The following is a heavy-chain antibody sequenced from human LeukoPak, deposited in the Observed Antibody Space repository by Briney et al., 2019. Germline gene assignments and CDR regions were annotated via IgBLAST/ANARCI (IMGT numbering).Heavy chain of an antibody. D-gene: IGHD1-14*01. CDR1: GFTFSSYW. V-gene: IGHV3-74*01. Sequence: GGSLRLSCAASGFTFSSYWMHWVRQAPGKGLVWVSRINSDGSSTSYADSVKGRFTISRDNAKNTLYLHMNSLRAEDTAVYYCARAPRRSYYMDVWGKGTTVTVSS. CDR3: ARAPRRSYYMDV. J-gene: IGHJ6*03. CDR2: INSDGSST.